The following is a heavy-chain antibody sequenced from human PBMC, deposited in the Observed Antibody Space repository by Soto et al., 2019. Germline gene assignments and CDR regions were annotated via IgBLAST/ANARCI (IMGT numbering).Heavy chain of an antibody. CDR3: ARGSIAAAGTFSHYYYGMDV. D-gene: IGHD6-13*01. CDR1: GGSFSGYF. J-gene: IGHJ6*02. V-gene: IGHV4-34*01. CDR2: INHSGST. Sequence: QVQLQQWGAGLLKPSETLSLTCAVYGGSFSGYFWSWIRQPPGKGLEWIGEINHSGSTNYNPSLKRRVTISVDTSKNQFSLKLSSVTAADTAVYYCARGSIAAAGTFSHYYYGMDVWGQGTTVTVSS.